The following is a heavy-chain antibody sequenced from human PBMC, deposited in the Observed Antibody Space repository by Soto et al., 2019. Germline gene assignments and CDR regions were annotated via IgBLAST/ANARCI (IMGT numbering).Heavy chain of an antibody. V-gene: IGHV3-23*01. J-gene: IGHJ6*02. D-gene: IGHD4-17*01. CDR1: GFTFISYA. CDR3: ARENDYGDYVLDYYYGMDV. Sequence: WGSLRLSCAASGFTFISYAMICVRHTPFKWLEWVSAISGSGGSTYYADSAKGRFTISRDNSKNTLYLQMNSLRAEDTALYYCARENDYGDYVLDYYYGMDVWGQGTTVTVSS. CDR2: ISGSGGST.